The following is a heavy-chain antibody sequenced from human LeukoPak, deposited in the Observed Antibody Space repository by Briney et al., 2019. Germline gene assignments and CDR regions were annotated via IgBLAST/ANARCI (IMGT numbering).Heavy chain of an antibody. CDR2: ISGSGGST. CDR3: ANLPYGSGSYYNPPLEIWY. CDR1: GFTFSSYA. D-gene: IGHD3-10*01. Sequence: GGSLRLSCAASGFTFSSYAMSWVRQAPGKGLEWVSAISGSGGSTYYADSVKGRFTISRDNSKNTLYLQMNSLRAEDTAVYYCANLPYGSGSYYNPPLEIWYWGQGTLVTVSS. J-gene: IGHJ4*02. V-gene: IGHV3-23*01.